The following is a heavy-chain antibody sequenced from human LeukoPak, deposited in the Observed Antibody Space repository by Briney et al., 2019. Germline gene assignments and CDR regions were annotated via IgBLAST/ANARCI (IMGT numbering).Heavy chain of an antibody. Sequence: LPAGSLRLSCAASGFTFSSYEKNWIRQAPGKGLEWVSYVSSNDSTIYYANSVKSRFTISRENANNSLYPQMNTLIADDTAAYYCAKDVDCGSGFYPYYFDYWGQGALVTVSS. CDR3: AKDVDCGSGFYPYYFDY. J-gene: IGHJ4*02. CDR1: GFTFSSYE. V-gene: IGHV3-48*03. D-gene: IGHD3-10*01. CDR2: VSSNDSTI.